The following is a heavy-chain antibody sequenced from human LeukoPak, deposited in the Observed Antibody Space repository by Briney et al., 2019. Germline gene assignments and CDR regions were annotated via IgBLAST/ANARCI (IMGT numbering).Heavy chain of an antibody. CDR3: ARGAYYQQY. V-gene: IGHV3-23*01. Sequence: GGSLRLSCAASGFTFSSYAVSWARQAPGKGLEWVSSISGSGGSTYYADSVKGRFTISRDNSKNTLYLQMNSLRAEDTAVYYCARGAYYQQYWGQGTLVTVSS. J-gene: IGHJ4*02. D-gene: IGHD2-2*01. CDR2: ISGSGGST. CDR1: GFTFSSYA.